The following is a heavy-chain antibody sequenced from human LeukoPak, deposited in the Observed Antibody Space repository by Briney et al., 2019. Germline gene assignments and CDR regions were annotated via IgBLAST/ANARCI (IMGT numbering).Heavy chain of an antibody. CDR2: IYSGGST. CDR1: GFTFSSYA. CDR3: ARESSSWSIDY. D-gene: IGHD6-13*01. V-gene: IGHV3-66*01. J-gene: IGHJ4*02. Sequence: PGGSLRLSCAASGFTFSSYAMSWVRQAPGKGLEWVSVIYSGGSTYYADSVKGRFTISRDNSKNTLYLQMNSLRAEDTAVYYCARESSSWSIDYWGQGTLVTVSS.